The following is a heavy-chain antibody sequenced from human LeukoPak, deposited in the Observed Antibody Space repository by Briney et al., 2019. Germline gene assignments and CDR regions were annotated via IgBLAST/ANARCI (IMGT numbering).Heavy chain of an antibody. CDR3: AREYDFWRYLDY. D-gene: IGHD3-3*01. V-gene: IGHV3-7*01. J-gene: IGHJ4*02. CDR1: GFTFSSYW. Sequence: GGSLRLSCAASGFTFSSYWMSWVRQAPGKGLEWVANIKQDGSDKYYVDSVKGRFSISKDNAENLLFLEMSSLRAEDTAVYYCAREYDFWRYLDYWGQGILVTVSS. CDR2: IKQDGSDK.